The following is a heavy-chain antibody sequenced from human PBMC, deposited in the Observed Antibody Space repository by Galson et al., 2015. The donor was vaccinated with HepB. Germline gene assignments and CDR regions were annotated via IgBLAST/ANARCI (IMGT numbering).Heavy chain of an antibody. CDR3: ARQGVSVSSRGGYYGMDV. D-gene: IGHD6-13*01. Sequence: QSGAEVKKPGESLRISCKGSGYSFTSYWISWVRQMPGKGLEWMGRIDPSDSYTNYSPSFQGHVTISADKSISTAYLQWSSLKASDTAMYYCARQGVSVSSRGGYYGMDVWGQGTTVTVSS. V-gene: IGHV5-10-1*01. J-gene: IGHJ6*02. CDR2: IDPSDSYT. CDR1: GYSFTSYW.